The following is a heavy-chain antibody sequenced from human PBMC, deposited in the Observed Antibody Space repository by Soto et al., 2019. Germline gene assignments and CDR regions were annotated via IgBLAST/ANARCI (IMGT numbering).Heavy chain of an antibody. D-gene: IGHD3-22*01. CDR2: IWYDGSNK. J-gene: IGHJ3*02. CDR1: GFTFSSYG. V-gene: IGHV3-33*01. Sequence: GGSLRLSCAASGFTFSSYGMHWVRQAPGKGLERVAVIWYDGSNKYYADSVKDRFTISRDNSKNTLYLQMNSLRAEDTAVYYCASSTYYYDSSGPGAFDIWGQGTMVTVSS. CDR3: ASSTYYYDSSGPGAFDI.